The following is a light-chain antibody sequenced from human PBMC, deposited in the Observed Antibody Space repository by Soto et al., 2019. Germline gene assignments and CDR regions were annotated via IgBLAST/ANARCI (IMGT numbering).Light chain of an antibody. CDR3: QQYHTDWT. Sequence: DIQVTQSPSTLSASVGDAVTITCRASESIDNWLAWYQQKPGKAPKLLIFAASTLVRGVPSKFSGRGSGTEFTLTISSLQADDFATYYCQQYHTDWTFGQGTKVEI. J-gene: IGKJ1*01. V-gene: IGKV1-5*01. CDR1: ESIDNW. CDR2: AAS.